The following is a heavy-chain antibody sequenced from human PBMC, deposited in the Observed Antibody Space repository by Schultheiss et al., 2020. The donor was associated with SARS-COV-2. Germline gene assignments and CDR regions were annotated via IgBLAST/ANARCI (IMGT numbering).Heavy chain of an antibody. V-gene: IGHV4-30-4*01. CDR1: GGSISSGDYY. J-gene: IGHJ6*02. CDR3: AASIGTGYYYGMDV. D-gene: IGHD3/OR15-3a*01. CDR2: IYYSGST. Sequence: SETLSLTCTVSGGSISSGDYYWSWIRQPPGKGLEWIGYIYYSGSTYYNPSLKSRVTISVDRSKNQFSLKLSSVTAADTAVYYCAASIGTGYYYGMDVWGQGTTVTVSS.